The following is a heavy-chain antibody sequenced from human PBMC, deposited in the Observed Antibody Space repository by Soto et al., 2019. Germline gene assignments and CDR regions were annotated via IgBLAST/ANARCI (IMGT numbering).Heavy chain of an antibody. J-gene: IGHJ4*02. Sequence: QVQLQESGPGLVKPSQTLSLTCTVSGGSISSGGYYWSWIRQHPGKGLEWIGYIYYSGTTYYNPSLKSRVTISVDTSENQFSLKLSSATAADTAVYYCARDGDYCTNSVCYRGNFDYWGQGTLVTVSS. CDR2: IYYSGTT. CDR3: ARDGDYCTNSVCYRGNFDY. V-gene: IGHV4-31*03. CDR1: GGSISSGGYY. D-gene: IGHD2-8*01.